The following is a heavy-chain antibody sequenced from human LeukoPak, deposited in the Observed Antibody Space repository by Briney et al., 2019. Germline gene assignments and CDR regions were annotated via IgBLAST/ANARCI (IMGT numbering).Heavy chain of an antibody. J-gene: IGHJ4*02. CDR3: ARVGVLKYYYDSSGYYYGGFDY. CDR2: ISSSSSYT. V-gene: IGHV3-11*05. D-gene: IGHD3-22*01. CDR1: GFTFSDYY. Sequence: GGSLRLSCAASGFTFSDYYMSWIRQAPGKGLEWVSYISSSSSYTNYADSVKGRFTISRDNAKNSLYLQMNSLGAEDTAVYYCARVGVLKYYYDSSGYYYGGFDYWGQGTLVTVSS.